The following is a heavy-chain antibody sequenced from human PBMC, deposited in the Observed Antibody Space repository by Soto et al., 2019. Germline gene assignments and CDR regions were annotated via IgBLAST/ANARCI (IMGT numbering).Heavy chain of an antibody. CDR2: INAGNGNT. J-gene: IGHJ4*02. V-gene: IGHV1-3*05. D-gene: IGHD2-21*02. CDR1: VYTFTSYA. Sequence: QVQLVQSGAEEKKPGASVKVSCKASVYTFTSYAMHWVRQAPGQGLEWMGWINAGNGNTKYSQKFQGSVTTTRDTSASTAKMGLSSMRSEDTAVYCCARSIVVVTALDYWGQGTLVTVS. CDR3: ARSIVVVTALDY.